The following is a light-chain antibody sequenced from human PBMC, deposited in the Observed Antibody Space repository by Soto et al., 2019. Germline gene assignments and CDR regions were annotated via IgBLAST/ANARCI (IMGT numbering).Light chain of an antibody. V-gene: IGKV3-15*01. CDR2: GAS. CDR3: QQYNNWPTWT. CDR1: QSVSSN. Sequence: EIVMTQSPATLSVSPGERATLSCRASQSVSSNLAWYQHKPGQAPRLPIYGASTRATGIPARFSGSGSGTEFTLTISSLQSEDFAVYYCQQYNNWPTWTFGQGTKVEIK. J-gene: IGKJ1*01.